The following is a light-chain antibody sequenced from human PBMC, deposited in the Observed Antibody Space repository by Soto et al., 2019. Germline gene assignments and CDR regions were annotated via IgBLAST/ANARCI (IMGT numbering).Light chain of an antibody. Sequence: ENVLTQSPGTLSLYPGERATLSCRASQSVTSTHLAWYQQKPGQAPRLLIYDASTRATGIPDRFSGSGSGTDFTLTISRLEPEDFAVYCCQQFDGSRWTFGPGTKVDIK. V-gene: IGKV3-20*01. CDR1: QSVTSTH. CDR3: QQFDGSRWT. CDR2: DAS. J-gene: IGKJ1*01.